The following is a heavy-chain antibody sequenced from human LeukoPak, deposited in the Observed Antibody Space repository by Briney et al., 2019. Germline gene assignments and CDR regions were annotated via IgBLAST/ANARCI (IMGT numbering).Heavy chain of an antibody. CDR2: IYYSDT. Sequence: SETLSLTCTVSGASVSSGGYYWSWIRQHPGKGLEWIGYIYYSDTYDNPSLKSRVTISVGTSKNQFSLNLSSVTAADTAVYYCARGVLTGYYGDFDYWGQGTLVTVSS. D-gene: IGHD3-9*01. V-gene: IGHV4-31*03. CDR3: ARGVLTGYYGDFDY. J-gene: IGHJ4*02. CDR1: GASVSSGGYY.